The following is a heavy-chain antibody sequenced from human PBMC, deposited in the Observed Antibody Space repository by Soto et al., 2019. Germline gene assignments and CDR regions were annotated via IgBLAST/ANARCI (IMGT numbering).Heavy chain of an antibody. CDR2: ISGSGGST. V-gene: IGHV3-23*01. J-gene: IGHJ6*02. CDR1: GFTFSSYA. D-gene: IGHD3-10*01. Sequence: GGSLRLSCAASGFTFSSYAMSWVRQAPGKGLEWVSAISGSGGSTYYADSVKGRFTISRDNSKNTLYLQMNSLRAEDTAVYYCAKDLIHYYGSGSYSYYYYGMDVWGQGTTVTVSS. CDR3: AKDLIHYYGSGSYSYYYYGMDV.